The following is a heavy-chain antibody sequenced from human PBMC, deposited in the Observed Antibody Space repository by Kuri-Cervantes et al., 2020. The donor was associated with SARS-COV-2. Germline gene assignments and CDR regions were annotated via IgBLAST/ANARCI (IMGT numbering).Heavy chain of an antibody. J-gene: IGHJ4*02. V-gene: IGHV3-30*02. CDR1: GFTFSSYG. Sequence: GESLKISCAASGFTFSSYGMHWVRQAPGKGLGWVAFIRYDGSNKYYADSVKGRFTISRDNSKNTLYLQMNSLRAEDTAVYYCAKCGFGRRGYFDYWGQGTLVTVSS. D-gene: IGHD3-10*01. CDR2: IRYDGSNK. CDR3: AKCGFGRRGYFDY.